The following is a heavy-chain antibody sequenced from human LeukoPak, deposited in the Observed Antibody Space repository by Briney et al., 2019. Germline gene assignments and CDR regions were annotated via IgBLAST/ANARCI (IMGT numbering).Heavy chain of an antibody. CDR1: GFTFDDYA. J-gene: IGHJ3*02. CDR2: ISWNSGSI. V-gene: IGHV3-9*03. CDR3: AKAVGSHSSGWYLGAFDI. D-gene: IGHD6-19*01. Sequence: GGSLRLSCAASGFTFDDYAMHWVRQAPGKGLEWVSGISWNSGSIGYADSVKGRFTISRDNAKSSLYLQMNSLRAEDMALYYCAKAVGSHSSGWYLGAFDIWGQGTMVTVSS.